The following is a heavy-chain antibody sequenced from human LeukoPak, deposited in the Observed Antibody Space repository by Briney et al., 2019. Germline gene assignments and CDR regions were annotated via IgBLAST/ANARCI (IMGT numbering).Heavy chain of an antibody. J-gene: IGHJ4*02. CDR1: GFTFSSYW. Sequence: GGSLRLSCAASGFTFSSYWMSWVRQAPGKGLEWVANIKQDGSEKYYVDSVKGRFTISRDNAKNSLYLQMNSLRAEDTAVYYCARDQGEGATDYWGQGTLVTVSP. CDR2: IKQDGSEK. D-gene: IGHD1-26*01. V-gene: IGHV3-7*01. CDR3: ARDQGEGATDY.